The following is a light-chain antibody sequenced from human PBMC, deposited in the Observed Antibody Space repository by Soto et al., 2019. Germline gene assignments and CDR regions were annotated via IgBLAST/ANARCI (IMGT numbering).Light chain of an antibody. J-gene: IGKJ3*01. Sequence: EIVLTPSPGTLSLSPGERATLSCRASQSVSSSYLAWYQQKPGQAPRLLIYGASCRATGIPDRFSGSGSGTEFTRTISRLEHEEVAVYYCQQYGSLSFTFGRGNKGDIK. CDR1: QSVSSSY. CDR2: GAS. CDR3: QQYGSLSFT. V-gene: IGKV3-20*01.